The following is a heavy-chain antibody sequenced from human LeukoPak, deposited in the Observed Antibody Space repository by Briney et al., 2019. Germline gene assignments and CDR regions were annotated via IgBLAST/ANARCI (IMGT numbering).Heavy chain of an antibody. CDR3: AKSGGYGLIDY. Sequence: SETLSLTCTVSGGSISGYYWGWIRQPPGKGLEWIGSIYYSGSTYYNPSLKSRVTISVDTSKNQFSLRLNSVTAADTAMYYCAKSGGYGLIDYWGQGTLVTVSS. V-gene: IGHV4-39*01. CDR2: IYYSGST. J-gene: IGHJ4*02. CDR1: GGSISGYY. D-gene: IGHD1-26*01.